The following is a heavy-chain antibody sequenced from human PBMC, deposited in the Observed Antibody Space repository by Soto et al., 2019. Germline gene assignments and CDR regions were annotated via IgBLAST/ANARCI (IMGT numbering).Heavy chain of an antibody. J-gene: IGHJ6*02. CDR3: ATDVDKGIRYFDWSLYYYYYYGMDV. CDR1: GYTFTSYG. Sequence: ASVKVSCKASGYTFTSYGISWVRQAPGQGLEWMGWISAYNGNTNYAQKLQGRVTMTTDTSTSTAYMELRSLRSDDTAVYYCATDVDKGIRYFDWSLYYYYYYGMDVWG. V-gene: IGHV1-18*01. D-gene: IGHD3-9*01. CDR2: ISAYNGNT.